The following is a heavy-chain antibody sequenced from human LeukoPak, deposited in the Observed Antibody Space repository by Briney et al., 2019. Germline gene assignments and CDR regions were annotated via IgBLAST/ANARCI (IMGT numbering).Heavy chain of an antibody. D-gene: IGHD6-13*01. CDR2: IWYDGSNK. Sequence: PGGSLRLSCAASGFTFSSYGMHWVRQAPGKGLEWVSIIWYDGSNKYYADSVKGRFTISRDDSKNTVYLQMNSLRVEDTAVYYCAAASGYLYFEHWGQGTLVIVSS. CDR3: AAASGYLYFEH. V-gene: IGHV3-33*01. J-gene: IGHJ1*01. CDR1: GFTFSSYG.